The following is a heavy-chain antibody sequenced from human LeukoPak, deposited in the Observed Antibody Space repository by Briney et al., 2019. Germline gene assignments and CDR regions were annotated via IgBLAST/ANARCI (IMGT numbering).Heavy chain of an antibody. V-gene: IGHV4-34*01. CDR3: ARGFLPWLVLPFDY. J-gene: IGHJ4*02. CDR2: INHSGST. Sequence: SETLSLTCAVYGGSFSGYYWSWIRQPPGKGLEWIGEINHSGSTNYNPSLKSRVTISVDTSKNQFSLKLSSVTAADTAVYYCARGFLPWLVLPFDYWGQGTLVTVSS. CDR1: GGSFSGYY. D-gene: IGHD6-19*01.